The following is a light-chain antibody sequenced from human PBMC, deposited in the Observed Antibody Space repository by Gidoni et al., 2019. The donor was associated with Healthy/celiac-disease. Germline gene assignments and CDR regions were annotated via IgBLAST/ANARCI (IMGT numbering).Light chain of an antibody. CDR3: QQYNNWPG. CDR1: QSVSSN. CDR2: GAS. Sequence: SQSVSSNLAWYQQKPGQAPRLLIYGASTRATGIPARFSGSGSGTEFTLTISSLQSEDFAVYYCQQYNNWPGFGQGTKVEIK. V-gene: IGKV3-15*01. J-gene: IGKJ1*01.